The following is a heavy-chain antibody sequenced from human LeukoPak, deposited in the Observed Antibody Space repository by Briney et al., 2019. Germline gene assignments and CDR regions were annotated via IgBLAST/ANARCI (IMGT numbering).Heavy chain of an antibody. CDR2: IIASSGST. D-gene: IGHD5-12*01. Sequence: PGGSLRLSCAASGFSLSNSAMSWVRQAPGKGLEWVALIIASSGSTFYADSVKGRFTISRDNSKNTLFLQMNSLRAEDTAVYYCAKGAYDYIEIGYFDYWGQGTLVTVSS. V-gene: IGHV3-23*01. CDR1: GFSLSNSA. CDR3: AKGAYDYIEIGYFDY. J-gene: IGHJ4*02.